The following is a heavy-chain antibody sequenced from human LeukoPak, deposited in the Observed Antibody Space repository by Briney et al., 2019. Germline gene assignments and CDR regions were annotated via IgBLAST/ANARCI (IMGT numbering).Heavy chain of an antibody. V-gene: IGHV3-23*01. CDR3: AKKRIAAAGAEYFQH. CDR2: VTGSGGST. D-gene: IGHD6-13*01. CDR1: GFTFSSYT. Sequence: GGSLRLSCAASGFTFSSYTMSWVRQAPGKGLEWVSAVTGSGGSTYYADSVKGRFTISRDNSENTLYLQMNSLRAEDTAVYYCAKKRIAAAGAEYFQHWGQGTLVTVSS. J-gene: IGHJ1*01.